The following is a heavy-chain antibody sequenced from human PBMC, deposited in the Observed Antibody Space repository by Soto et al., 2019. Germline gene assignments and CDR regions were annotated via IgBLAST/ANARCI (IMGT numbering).Heavy chain of an antibody. CDR2: IYNDGKT. J-gene: IGHJ6*02. CDR1: GLPVSTNY. Sequence: GGSLRLSCAASGLPVSTNYMSWVRQAPGKGLEWVSVIYNDGKTYYADSVKGRFTISRDASKNTLHLQMDSLRDEDTAVYYCVRPLPSGQNYGMDVWGQGTTVTVS. CDR3: VRPLPSGQNYGMDV. D-gene: IGHD3-10*01. V-gene: IGHV3-53*01.